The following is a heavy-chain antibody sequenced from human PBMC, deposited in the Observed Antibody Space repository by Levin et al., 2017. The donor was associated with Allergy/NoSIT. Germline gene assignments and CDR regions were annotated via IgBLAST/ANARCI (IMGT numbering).Heavy chain of an antibody. V-gene: IGHV1-8*01. J-gene: IGHJ4*02. CDR2: MKTNNEDA. CDR1: GYTITSYI. D-gene: IGHD2-2*01. CDR3: ARGSGRSYDKRDL. Sequence: GASVKVSCKASGYTITSYIINWVRQATGQGLEWMGEMKTNNEDADYAQQFRGRVTLTRDISLNTAYMELSSLRSEDTAMYYCARGSGRSYDKRDLWGQGTLVTVSS.